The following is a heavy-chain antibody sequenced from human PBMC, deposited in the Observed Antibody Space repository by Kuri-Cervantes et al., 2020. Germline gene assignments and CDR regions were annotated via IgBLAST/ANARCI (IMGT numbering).Heavy chain of an antibody. D-gene: IGHD6-19*01. CDR2: ISGSGGST. CDR3: AREGIAVAGTFDY. V-gene: IGHV3-23*01. CDR1: GFTFSSYA. J-gene: IGHJ4*02. Sequence: GESLKISCAASGFTFSSYAMSWVRQAPGKGLEWVSAISGSGGSTYYADSVKGRFTISRDNSKNTLYLQMNSLRAEDTAVYYCAREGIAVAGTFDYWGQGTLVTVSS.